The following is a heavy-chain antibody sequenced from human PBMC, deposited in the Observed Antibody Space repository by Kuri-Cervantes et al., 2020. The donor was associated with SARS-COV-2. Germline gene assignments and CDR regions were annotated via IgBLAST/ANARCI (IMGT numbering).Heavy chain of an antibody. CDR3: ARHRSVGAIGWWFDP. Sequence: ESLKISCTVSGGSISSSSYYWGWIRQPPGKGLEWIGSIYYSGSTYYNPSLKRRVTISVDTSKNQFSLKLSSVTAADTAVYYCARHRSVGAIGWWFDPWGQGTLVTVAS. CDR1: GGSISSSSYY. D-gene: IGHD1-26*01. V-gene: IGHV4-39*01. J-gene: IGHJ5*02. CDR2: IYYSGST.